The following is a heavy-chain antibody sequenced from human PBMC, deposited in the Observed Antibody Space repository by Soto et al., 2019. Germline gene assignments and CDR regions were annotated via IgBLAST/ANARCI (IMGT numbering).Heavy chain of an antibody. V-gene: IGHV3-48*03. Sequence: PGGSLRLSCAASGFTFSSYEMNWVRQAPGKGLEWVSYISSSGSTIYYADSGKGRFTISRDNAKNSLYMQKNSLRAEATAVYYCARDRSGMRLRQSTGRYFGWFDDAFDVWGQGTMVTVS. D-gene: IGHD3-9*01. J-gene: IGHJ3*01. CDR1: GFTFSSYE. CDR2: ISSSGSTI. CDR3: ARDRSGMRLRQSTGRYFGWFDDAFDV.